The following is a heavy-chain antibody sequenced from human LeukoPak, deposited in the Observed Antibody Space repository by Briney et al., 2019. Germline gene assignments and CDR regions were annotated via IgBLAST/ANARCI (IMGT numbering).Heavy chain of an antibody. CDR1: GSSISSYY. J-gene: IGHJ4*02. Sequence: PSETLSLTCTVSGSSISSYYWSWIRQPPGKGLEWIGYIYYSGSTNYNPSLKSRVTISVDTSKNQFSLKLSSVTAADTAVYYCARDKKGASCYDYWGQGTLVTVSS. CDR2: IYYSGST. CDR3: ARDKKGASCYDY. D-gene: IGHD2-2*01. V-gene: IGHV4-59*01.